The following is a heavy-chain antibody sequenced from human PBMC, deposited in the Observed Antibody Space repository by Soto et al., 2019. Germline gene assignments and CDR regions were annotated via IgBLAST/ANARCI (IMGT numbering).Heavy chain of an antibody. CDR3: ASISTSDYYYGMDV. D-gene: IGHD2-2*01. CDR1: GYTFTSYD. J-gene: IGHJ6*02. CDR2: MNPNSGNT. Sequence: QVQLVQSGAEVKKPGASVKVSCKASGYTFTSYDINWVRQATGQGLEWMGWMNPNSGNTGYAQKFQGRATMTRNTSISTAYMELSSLRSEDTAVYYCASISTSDYYYGMDVWGQGTTVTVSS. V-gene: IGHV1-8*01.